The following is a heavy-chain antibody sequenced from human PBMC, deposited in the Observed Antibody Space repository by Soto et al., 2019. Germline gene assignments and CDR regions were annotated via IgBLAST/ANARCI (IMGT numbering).Heavy chain of an antibody. CDR3: ARLRGPYYYDSSGYYPDY. J-gene: IGHJ4*02. V-gene: IGHV1-69*01. D-gene: IGHD3-22*01. Sequence: QVQLVQSGAEVKKPGPSVKVSCKASGGTFSSYAISWVRQAPGQGLEWMGGIIPIFGTANYAQKFQGRVTITADESTSTAYMELSSLRSEDTAAYYCARLRGPYYYDSSGYYPDYWGQGTLVTVSS. CDR1: GGTFSSYA. CDR2: IIPIFGTA.